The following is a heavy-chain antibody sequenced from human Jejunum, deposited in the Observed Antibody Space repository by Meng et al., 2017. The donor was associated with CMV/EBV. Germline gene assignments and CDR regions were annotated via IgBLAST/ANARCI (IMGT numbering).Heavy chain of an antibody. J-gene: IGHJ4*02. Sequence: SRFPFSSYGMHWVRQAPGKGLEWVTFIRYDGSNKYYADSVKGRFTISRDSSKNTLCLQMNSLRPEDTAVYYCAKGGASGGSYYFDYWGQGTLVTVSS. D-gene: IGHD1-26*01. CDR2: IRYDGSNK. V-gene: IGHV3-30*02. CDR1: RFPFSSYG. CDR3: AKGGASGGSYYFDY.